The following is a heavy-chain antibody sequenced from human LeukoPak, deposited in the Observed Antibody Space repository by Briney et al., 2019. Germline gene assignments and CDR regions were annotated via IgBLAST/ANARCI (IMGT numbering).Heavy chain of an antibody. CDR1: GGSISSYY. CDR3: ARAKQWPGPDGYGMDV. CDR2: INHSGST. Sequence: SGTLSLTCTVSGGSISSYYWSWIRQPPGKGLEWIGEINHSGSTNYNPSLKSRVTISVDTSKNQFSLKLSSVTAADTAVYYCARAKQWPGPDGYGMDVWGQGTTVTVSS. J-gene: IGHJ6*02. D-gene: IGHD6-19*01. V-gene: IGHV4-34*01.